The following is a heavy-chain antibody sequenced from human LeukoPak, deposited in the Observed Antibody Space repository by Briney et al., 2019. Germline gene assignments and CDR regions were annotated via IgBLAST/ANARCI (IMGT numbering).Heavy chain of an antibody. CDR2: INHSGST. CDR3: ARTAAGKHDAFDI. V-gene: IGHV4-34*01. D-gene: IGHD6-13*01. CDR1: GGSFSGYY. Sequence: SETLSLTCAVYGGSFSGYYWSWIRQPPGKGLEWIGEINHSGSTNYNPSLKSRVTISVDRSKNQFSLKLSSVTAADTAVYYCARTAAGKHDAFDIWGQGTMVTVSS. J-gene: IGHJ3*02.